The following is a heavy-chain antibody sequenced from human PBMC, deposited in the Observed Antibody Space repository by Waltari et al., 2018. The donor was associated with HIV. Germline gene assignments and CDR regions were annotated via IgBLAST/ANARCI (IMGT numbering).Heavy chain of an antibody. CDR2: IRSKAYGGTT. CDR3: LPDYDILTGYLAFDY. J-gene: IGHJ4*02. V-gene: IGHV3-49*03. D-gene: IGHD3-9*01. Sequence: EVQLVESGGGLVQPGRSLRLSCTAPVFTFGDSAMSWFRQAPGKGLEWVSFIRSKAYGGTTEYAASVKGRFTISRDDSKSIAYLQMNSLKTEDTAVYYCLPDYDILTGYLAFDYWGQGTLVTVSS. CDR1: VFTFGDSA.